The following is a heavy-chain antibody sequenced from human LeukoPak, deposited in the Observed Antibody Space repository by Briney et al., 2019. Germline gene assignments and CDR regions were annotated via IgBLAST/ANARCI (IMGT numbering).Heavy chain of an antibody. CDR1: GFTFSDYY. V-gene: IGHV3-11*04. J-gene: IGHJ6*02. CDR2: ISSSGSTI. Sequence: AGGSLRLSCAASGFTFSDYYMSWIRQAPGKGLEWVSYISSSGSTIYYADSVKGRFTISRDNAKNSLYLQMNSLRAEDTAVYYCARGWFGEFNPYYYYYGMDVWGQGTTVTVSS. CDR3: ARGWFGEFNPYYYYYGMDV. D-gene: IGHD3-10*01.